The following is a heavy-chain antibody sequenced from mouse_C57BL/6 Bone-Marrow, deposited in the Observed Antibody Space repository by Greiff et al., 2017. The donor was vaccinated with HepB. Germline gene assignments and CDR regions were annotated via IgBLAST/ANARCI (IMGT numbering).Heavy chain of an antibody. J-gene: IGHJ2*01. CDR1: GFSFNTYA. V-gene: IGHV10-1*01. CDR2: IRSKSNNYAT. Sequence: EVQLQQSGGGLVQPKGSLKLSCAASGFSFNTYAMNWVRQAPGKGLEWVARIRSKSNNYATYYADSVKDRFTISRDDSESMLYLQMNNLKTEDTAMYYCVRQSTTVVALDYWGQGTTLTVSS. D-gene: IGHD1-1*01. CDR3: VRQSTTVVALDY.